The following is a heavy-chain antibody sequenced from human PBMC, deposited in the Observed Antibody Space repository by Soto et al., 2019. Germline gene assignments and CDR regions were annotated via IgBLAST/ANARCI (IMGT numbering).Heavy chain of an antibody. D-gene: IGHD2-2*01. CDR1: GYTFTSYG. CDR2: ISAYNGNT. Sequence: GASVKVSCKASGYTFTSYGISWVRQAPGQGLEWMGWISAYNGNTNYAQKLQGRVTMTTDTSTSTAYMELRSLRSDDTAVYYCARVGRHCISTSCHNYYYYYGMDVWGQGTTVTVSS. J-gene: IGHJ6*02. CDR3: ARVGRHCISTSCHNYYYYYGMDV. V-gene: IGHV1-18*04.